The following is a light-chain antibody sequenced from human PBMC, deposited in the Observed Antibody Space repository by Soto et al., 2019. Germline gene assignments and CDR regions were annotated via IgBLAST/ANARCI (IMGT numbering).Light chain of an antibody. CDR1: QSVSSN. Sequence: EIVLTQSPATLSLSPGGRATLSCRASQSVSSNLAWYQQKPGQAPRLVIHGASTRATGIPARFSGSGSGTEFTLTISSLQSEDFAVYYCQQYNNWPRTFGQGTKVDIK. V-gene: IGKV3-15*01. J-gene: IGKJ1*01. CDR2: GAS. CDR3: QQYNNWPRT.